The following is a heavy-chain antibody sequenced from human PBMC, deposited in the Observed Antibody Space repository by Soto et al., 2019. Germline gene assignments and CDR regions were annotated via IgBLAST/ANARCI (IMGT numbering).Heavy chain of an antibody. D-gene: IGHD3-3*01. CDR2: IRSKGNNYAT. J-gene: IGHJ6*03. CDR3: SRQASDFWSGKPQYYMDV. Sequence: EVQLVESGGGLVQPGGSLKLSCAASGFTFSGSAMHWVRQASGNGLEWVGRIRSKGNNYATAYGASLKGRFTISRDDSKNTASLQMNSLNTEDTAVYYCSRQASDFWSGKPQYYMDVWGKGTTVTVSS. V-gene: IGHV3-73*01. CDR1: GFTFSGSA.